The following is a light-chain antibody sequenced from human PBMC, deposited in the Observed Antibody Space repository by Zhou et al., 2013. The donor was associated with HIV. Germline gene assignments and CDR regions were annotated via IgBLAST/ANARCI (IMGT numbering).Light chain of an antibody. CDR2: GAS. CDR3: QQRSNWRT. J-gene: IGKJ1*01. V-gene: IGKV3D-20*02. Sequence: EIVLTQSPGTLSLSPGERATLSCRASQSVSSSYLAWYQQKPGQAPRLLIYGASSRATGIPGRFSGSGSGTDFTLTISSLEPEDFAVYYCQQRSNWRTFGQGTKVEIK. CDR1: QSVSSSY.